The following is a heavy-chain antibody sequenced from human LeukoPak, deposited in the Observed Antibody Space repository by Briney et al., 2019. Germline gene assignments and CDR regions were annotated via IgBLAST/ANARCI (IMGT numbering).Heavy chain of an antibody. D-gene: IGHD2-21*01. CDR3: ARPYSSLPNGFGI. V-gene: IGHV3-74*01. Sequence: GGSLRLSCAASGFIFSKYWMHWVRHARGKGLVWVSRINSDGSNTDYADSVKGRFTISRDNAKNTVYLQMNSLRAEDTALYYCARPYSSLPNGFGIWGQGTMVTVAS. CDR1: GFIFSKYW. CDR2: INSDGSNT. J-gene: IGHJ3*02.